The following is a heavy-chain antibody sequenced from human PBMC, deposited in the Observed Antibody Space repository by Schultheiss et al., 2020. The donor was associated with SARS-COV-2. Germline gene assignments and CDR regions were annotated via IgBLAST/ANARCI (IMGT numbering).Heavy chain of an antibody. CDR3: ARVPDYDFYLNWFDP. J-gene: IGHJ5*02. V-gene: IGHV4-34*01. Sequence: SQTLSLTCAVYGGSFSGSYWSWIRQPPGKGLEWIGEINYSGSTNYDPSLRSRVTISLDTSKNQFSLKLSSVTAADTAVYYCARVPDYDFYLNWFDPWGQGTLVTVSS. D-gene: IGHD3-3*01. CDR2: INYSGST. CDR1: GGSFSGSY.